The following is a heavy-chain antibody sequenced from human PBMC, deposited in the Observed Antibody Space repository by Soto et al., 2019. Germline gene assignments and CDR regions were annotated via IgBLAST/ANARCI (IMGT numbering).Heavy chain of an antibody. CDR2: INHSGST. CDR1: GGSFSGYY. J-gene: IGHJ5*02. V-gene: IGHV4-34*01. Sequence: QVQLQQWGAGLLKPSETLSLTCAVYGGSFSGYYWSWIRQPPGKGLEWIGEINHSGSTNYNPSLKSRVTIAVDTSKNQFSLKLSSVTAADTAVYYCARGPSTVTTPLNSWFDPWGQGTLVTVSS. CDR3: ARGPSTVTTPLNSWFDP. D-gene: IGHD4-17*01.